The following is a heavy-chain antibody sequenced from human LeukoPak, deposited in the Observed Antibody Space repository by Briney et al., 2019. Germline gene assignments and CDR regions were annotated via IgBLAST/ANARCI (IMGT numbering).Heavy chain of an antibody. CDR1: EFAFSLYA. V-gene: IGHV3-23*01. Sequence: GGSLRLSCAASEFAFSLYAMNWVRQAPGEGPEWVSSISGSGAEIRYADSVKGRFTISRDNSRNTLYLRMNSLRVEDTAIYYCSKDLTTRSIGYFDYWGQGTLVTVSS. CDR3: SKDLTTRSIGYFDY. D-gene: IGHD1-1*01. CDR2: ISGSGAEI. J-gene: IGHJ4*02.